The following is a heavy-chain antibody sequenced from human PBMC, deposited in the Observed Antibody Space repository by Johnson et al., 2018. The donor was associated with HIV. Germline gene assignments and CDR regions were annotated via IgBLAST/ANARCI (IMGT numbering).Heavy chain of an antibody. Sequence: VQLVESGGGLVKPGGSLRLSCAASGFTFSDYYMSWIRQAPGKGLEWVSYISSSGSTIYYADAVKGRFTIARDNAKNSLYLQMNSLRAEDTALYYCTRVRMTPPLGAFDIWGQGTMVTVSS. J-gene: IGHJ3*02. CDR3: TRVRMTPPLGAFDI. CDR1: GFTFSDYY. D-gene: IGHD2-15*01. CDR2: ISSSGSTI. V-gene: IGHV3-11*01.